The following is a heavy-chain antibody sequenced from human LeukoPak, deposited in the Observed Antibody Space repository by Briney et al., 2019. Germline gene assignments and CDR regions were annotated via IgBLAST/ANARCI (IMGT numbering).Heavy chain of an antibody. CDR3: ARQGYSYGLPIDY. CDR1: GGSISSYY. J-gene: IGHJ4*02. D-gene: IGHD5-18*01. CDR2: IYYSGST. Sequence: SETLSLTCTVSGGSISSYYWSWIRQPPGKGLEWIGYIYYSGSTNYNPSLESRVTISVDTSKNQFSLKLSSVTAADTAVYYCARQGYSYGLPIDYWGQGTLVTVSS. V-gene: IGHV4-59*08.